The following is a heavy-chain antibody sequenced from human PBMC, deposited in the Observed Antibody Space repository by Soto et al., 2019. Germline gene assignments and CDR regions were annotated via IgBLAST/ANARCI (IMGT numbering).Heavy chain of an antibody. CDR3: ARTSISGYDY. CDR2: IHYSGST. D-gene: IGHD3-9*01. J-gene: IGHJ4*02. Sequence: PSETLSLTCTVSGDSINSYSWSWIRQPPGKGLEWIAYIHYSGSTKYNPSPKSRITISIDTSRNQISLNLSSVTAAHTAVYYCARTSISGYDYWGQGILVTVSS. V-gene: IGHV4-59*12. CDR1: GDSINSYS.